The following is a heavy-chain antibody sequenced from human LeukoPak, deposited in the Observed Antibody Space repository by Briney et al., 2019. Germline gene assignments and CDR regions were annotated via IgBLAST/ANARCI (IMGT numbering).Heavy chain of an antibody. J-gene: IGHJ3*02. Sequence: SVKVSCKVSGGTFNNYAISWVLQALGQGLEWMGGLIPSFDKANYPQKFQDRVTITADGSTSTAYMELSSLRSEDTAVYYCASEAERWLQSYDAFDIWGQGTMVTVSS. V-gene: IGHV1-69*01. CDR1: GGTFNNYA. D-gene: IGHD5-24*01. CDR3: ASEAERWLQSYDAFDI. CDR2: LIPSFDKA.